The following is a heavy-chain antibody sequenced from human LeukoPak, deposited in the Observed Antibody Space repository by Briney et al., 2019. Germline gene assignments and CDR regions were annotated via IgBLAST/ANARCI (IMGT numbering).Heavy chain of an antibody. CDR1: GFTFRSYA. D-gene: IGHD6-19*01. Sequence: GGSLRLSCAASGFTFRSYAMSWVRQAPGKGLELVSGISGSGDNTYYADFVKGRFTISRDNSRNTLYLQMNSLRAEDTAIYYCAKKAVAGYYYYYMDVWGKGTTVTVSS. J-gene: IGHJ6*03. CDR2: ISGSGDNT. CDR3: AKKAVAGYYYYYMDV. V-gene: IGHV3-23*01.